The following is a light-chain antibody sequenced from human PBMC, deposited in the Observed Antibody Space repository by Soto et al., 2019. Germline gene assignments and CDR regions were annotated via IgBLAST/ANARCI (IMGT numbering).Light chain of an antibody. J-gene: IGLJ1*01. CDR1: SSDVGDYNY. V-gene: IGLV2-14*01. Sequence: QSALTQPASVSGSPGQSITISCTGTSSDVGDYNYVSWYQQYPGKAPKFMIYEVNNRPSGVSDRFSGSKSGNTASLTISGLQAEDEADYYCSSYTSSRTFVFGTGTK. CDR3: SSYTSSRTFV. CDR2: EVN.